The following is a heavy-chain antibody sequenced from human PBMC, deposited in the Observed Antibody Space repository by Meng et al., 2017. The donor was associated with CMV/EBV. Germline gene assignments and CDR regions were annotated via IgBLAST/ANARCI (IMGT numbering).Heavy chain of an antibody. V-gene: IGHV1-69*10. CDR2: IIPILGIA. CDR3: AREGGVVVPAAIEHYYYYYGMDV. CDR1: GGTFSSYA. D-gene: IGHD2-2*02. J-gene: IGHJ6*02. Sequence: SVKVSCKASGGTFSSYAISWVRQAPGQGLEWMGGIIPILGIANYAQKFQGRVTITADKSTSTAYMELSSLRSEDTAVYYCAREGGVVVPAAIEHYYYYYGMDVWGQGTTGTVSS.